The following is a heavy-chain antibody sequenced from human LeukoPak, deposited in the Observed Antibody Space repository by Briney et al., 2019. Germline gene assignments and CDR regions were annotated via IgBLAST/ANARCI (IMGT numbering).Heavy chain of an antibody. J-gene: IGHJ4*02. D-gene: IGHD3-10*01. CDR1: GGSFSGYY. Sequence: KPSETLSLTCAVYGGSFSGYYWSWIRQPPGKGLEWIGEINHSGSTNYNPSLKSRVTISVDTSKNQFSLKLSSVTAADTAVYYCARGDYGSGSFPFDYWGQGTLVTVSS. V-gene: IGHV4-34*01. CDR2: INHSGST. CDR3: ARGDYGSGSFPFDY.